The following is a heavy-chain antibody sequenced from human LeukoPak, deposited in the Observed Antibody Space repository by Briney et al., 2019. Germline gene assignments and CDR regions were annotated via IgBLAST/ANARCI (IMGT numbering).Heavy chain of an antibody. V-gene: IGHV1-46*01. CDR2: INPSGGST. CDR1: GYTFTSYY. CDR3: ARDIVVVVAQPNYYYGMDV. D-gene: IGHD2-15*01. J-gene: IGHJ6*02. Sequence: ASVKVSCKASGYTFTSYYMHWVRQAPGQGLEWMGIINPSGGSTSYAQKFQGSVTMTRDTSTSTVYMELSSLRSEDTAVYYCARDIVVVVAQPNYYYGMDVWGQGTTVTVSS.